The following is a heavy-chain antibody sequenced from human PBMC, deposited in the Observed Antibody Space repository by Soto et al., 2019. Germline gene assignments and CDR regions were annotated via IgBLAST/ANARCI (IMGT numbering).Heavy chain of an antibody. D-gene: IGHD4-17*01. Sequence: EVQLVESGGGLVKPGGSLRLSCAASGFTFSSYTMNWIRQAPGKGLEWVSSIGVSSSYISYADSVTGRFTISRDNAKNPLYLQMNSLRAEDTAVYYCARGGRSLGMDVWGQGTTVTVSS. J-gene: IGHJ6*02. CDR3: ARGGRSLGMDV. V-gene: IGHV3-21*01. CDR1: GFTFSSYT. CDR2: IGVSSSYI.